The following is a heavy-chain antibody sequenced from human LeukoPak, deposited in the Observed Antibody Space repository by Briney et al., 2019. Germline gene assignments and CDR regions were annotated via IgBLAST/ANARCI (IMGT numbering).Heavy chain of an antibody. CDR1: GFTFISYW. CDR2: IRFDE. V-gene: IGHV3-30*02. J-gene: IGHJ4*02. Sequence: GGSLRLSCAASGFTFISYWMTWVRQAPGKGLEWVAFIRFDEYYADSVKGRFTISRDNSKNTLYLQMNSLRAEDTAVYYCAKDLSTYHHDSRTPDYWGQGTLVTVSS. CDR3: AKDLSTYHHDSRTPDY. D-gene: IGHD3-22*01.